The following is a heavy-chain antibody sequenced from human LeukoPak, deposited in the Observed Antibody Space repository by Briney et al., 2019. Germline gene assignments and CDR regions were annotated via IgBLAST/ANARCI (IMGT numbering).Heavy chain of an antibody. V-gene: IGHV2-70*04. CDR2: IDWADDK. Sequence: SGPTLVNPTETLTLTCTFSGFSLSTCGMRVSWIRQPPGKALEWLARIDWADDKFYSTSLQTRLTISKDTSKNQVVLTVTNIDPVDTATYYCARSPVGYFDYWGQGTLVTVSS. D-gene: IGHD6-13*01. CDR3: ARSPVGYFDY. CDR1: GFSLSTCGMR. J-gene: IGHJ4*02.